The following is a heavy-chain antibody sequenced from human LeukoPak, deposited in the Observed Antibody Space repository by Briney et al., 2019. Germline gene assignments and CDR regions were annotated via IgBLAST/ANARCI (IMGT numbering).Heavy chain of an antibody. D-gene: IGHD1-26*01. CDR3: ARMDGSYSQNYFDY. J-gene: IGHJ4*02. CDR1: GFTFSSYS. Sequence: GGSLRLSCAASGFTFSSYSMNWARQAPGKGLEWVSSISSSSSYIYYADSVKGRFTISRDNAKNSLYLQMNSLRAEDTAVYYCARMDGSYSQNYFDYWGQGTLVTVSS. V-gene: IGHV3-21*01. CDR2: ISSSSSYI.